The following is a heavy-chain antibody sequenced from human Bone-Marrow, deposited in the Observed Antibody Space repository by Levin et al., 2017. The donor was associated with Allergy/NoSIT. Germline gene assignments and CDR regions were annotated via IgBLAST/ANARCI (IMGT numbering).Heavy chain of an antibody. D-gene: IGHD5-24*01. CDR2: IIPIFGTA. Sequence: AASVKVSCKASGGTFSSYAISWVRQAPGQGLEWMGGIIPIFGTANYAQKFQGRVTITADESTSTAYMELSSLRSEDTAVYYCARDWRERDGYNFVYYYYGMDVWGQGTTVTVSS. CDR3: ARDWRERDGYNFVYYYYGMDV. CDR1: GGTFSSYA. V-gene: IGHV1-69*13. J-gene: IGHJ6*02.